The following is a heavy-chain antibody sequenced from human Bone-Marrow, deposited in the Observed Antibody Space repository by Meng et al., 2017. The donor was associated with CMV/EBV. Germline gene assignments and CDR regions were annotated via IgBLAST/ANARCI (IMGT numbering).Heavy chain of an antibody. V-gene: IGHV1-18*01. CDR3: ASLVRDCGGDCYSSWYFDL. CDR2: ISAYNGNT. J-gene: IGHJ2*01. D-gene: IGHD2-21*01. CDR1: GYTFTSYG. Sequence: ASVKVSCKASGYTFTSYGISWVRQAPGQGLEWMGWISAYNGNTNYAQKLQGRVTMTTDTSTSTAYMELRSLRSDDTAVYYCASLVRDCGGDCYSSWYFDLWGRGTLVTVSS.